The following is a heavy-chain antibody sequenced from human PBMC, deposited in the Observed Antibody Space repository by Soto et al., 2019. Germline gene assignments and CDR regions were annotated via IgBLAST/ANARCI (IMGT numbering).Heavy chain of an antibody. CDR2: IRAYNGNT. CDR1: GYTFTSYG. J-gene: IGHJ3*02. D-gene: IGHD2-15*01. Sequence: QVQLVQSGADVKKHGASVKVSCKASGYTFTSYGISWVRQAPGNGLEWMGWIRAYNGNTYYEQKLQGRVTMTTDTSTSTAYMELRSLRSDDTFVYYCVRDIYKYCSGGSCYSRLSFDIWGQGTMVTVSS. V-gene: IGHV1-18*01. CDR3: VRDIYKYCSGGSCYSRLSFDI.